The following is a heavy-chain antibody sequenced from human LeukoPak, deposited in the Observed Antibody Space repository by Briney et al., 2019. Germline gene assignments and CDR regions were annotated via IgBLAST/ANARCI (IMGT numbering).Heavy chain of an antibody. V-gene: IGHV1-69*06. Sequence: SVKVSCKASGGTFSSYAISWVRQAPGQGLEWMGGIIPIFGTANYAQKFQGRVTITADKSTSTAYMELSSLRSEDPAVYYCARGGYKWNDSEFNFDYWGQGTLVTVSS. D-gene: IGHD1-20*01. CDR2: IIPIFGTA. J-gene: IGHJ4*02. CDR1: GGTFSSYA. CDR3: ARGGYKWNDSEFNFDY.